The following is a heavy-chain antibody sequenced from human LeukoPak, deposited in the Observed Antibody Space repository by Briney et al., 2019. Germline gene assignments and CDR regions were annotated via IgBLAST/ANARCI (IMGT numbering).Heavy chain of an antibody. J-gene: IGHJ4*02. CDR2: IDAGNGNT. V-gene: IGHV1-3*01. D-gene: IGHD1-1*01. CDR3: TRNPTGTTDFDY. CDR1: GYVFTTYA. Sequence: ASVKVSCKASGYVFTTYAMHWVRQAPGQTFEWMGWIDAGNGNTKYSQSFQGRVTITRDTSASTAYMELSSLRSEDTAVHYCTRNPTGTTDFDYWGQGTLVTVSA.